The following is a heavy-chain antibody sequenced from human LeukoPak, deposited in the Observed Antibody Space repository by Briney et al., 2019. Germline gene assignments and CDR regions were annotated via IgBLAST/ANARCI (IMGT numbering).Heavy chain of an antibody. CDR3: ARGRRTLIVGATRNAFDV. J-gene: IGHJ3*01. CDR2: ISSDGSNK. D-gene: IGHD1-26*01. Sequence: PGGSLRLSCAASGFTFSSYAMHWVRQAPGKGLEWVTFISSDGSNKYYADSVKGRFSISRDNSKNTLYLQMNSLRHEDTAVYYCARGRRTLIVGATRNAFDVWGQGTIVTVSS. V-gene: IGHV3-30*04. CDR1: GFTFSSYA.